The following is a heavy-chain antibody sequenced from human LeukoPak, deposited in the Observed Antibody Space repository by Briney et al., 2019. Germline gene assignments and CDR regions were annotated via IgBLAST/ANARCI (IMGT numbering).Heavy chain of an antibody. CDR1: EFIFSDYA. D-gene: IGHD6-19*01. J-gene: IGHJ4*02. Sequence: GGSLRLPCAASEFIFSDYAMGWVRQAPGKGLEWVSTIDKTTYPTFYADSVKGRFTIPRDNSKNTLYLQMNSLRTEDTAVYFCAKFEGATIPGWFNDYWGQGILVTVSS. V-gene: IGHV3-23*05. CDR2: IDKTTYPT. CDR3: AKFEGATIPGWFNDY.